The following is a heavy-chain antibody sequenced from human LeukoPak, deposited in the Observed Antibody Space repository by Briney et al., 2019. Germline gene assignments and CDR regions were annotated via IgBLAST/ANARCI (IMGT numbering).Heavy chain of an antibody. D-gene: IGHD2-15*01. Sequence: GASVKVSCKASGYTFTGYYMHWVRQAPGQGLEWMGWINPNSGVTNYGQKFQGRVTMTRDTSINTVYMELSRLRSDDTAVYYCARVVAATGPGWFAPWGQGTLVTVSS. J-gene: IGHJ5*02. V-gene: IGHV1-2*02. CDR3: ARVVAATGPGWFAP. CDR1: GYTFTGYY. CDR2: INPNSGVT.